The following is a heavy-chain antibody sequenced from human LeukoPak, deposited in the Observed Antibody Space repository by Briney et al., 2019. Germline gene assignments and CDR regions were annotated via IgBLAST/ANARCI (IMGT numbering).Heavy chain of an antibody. CDR1: GGSFSGYY. Sequence: PSETLSLTCAVYGGSFSGYYWSWIRQPPGKGLEWIGEINHSGSTNYNPSLKSRVTISVDTSKNQFSLKLSSVTAADTAVYYCARRIRAMVRGVTNKNYYYYMDVWGKGTTVTISS. J-gene: IGHJ6*03. CDR3: ARRIRAMVRGVTNKNYYYYMDV. D-gene: IGHD3-10*01. V-gene: IGHV4-34*01. CDR2: INHSGST.